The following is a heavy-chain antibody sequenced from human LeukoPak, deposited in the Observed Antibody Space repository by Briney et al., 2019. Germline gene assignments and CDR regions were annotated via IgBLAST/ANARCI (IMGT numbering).Heavy chain of an antibody. CDR3: ARDYD. CDR1: GFIFSSYG. CDR2: IWYDGSNK. D-gene: IGHD3-16*01. Sequence: GGSLRLSCAASGFIFSSYGMHWVRQAPGKGLEWVALIWYDGSNKFYADSVKGRFTISRDNAKNSLDLQMNSLRAEDTAVYYCARDYDWGQGTLVTVSS. J-gene: IGHJ4*02. V-gene: IGHV3-33*01.